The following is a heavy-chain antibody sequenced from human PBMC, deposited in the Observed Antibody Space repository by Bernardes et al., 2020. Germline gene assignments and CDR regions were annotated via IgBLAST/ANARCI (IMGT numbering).Heavy chain of an antibody. J-gene: IGHJ4*02. D-gene: IGHD7-27*01. V-gene: IGHV4-34*01. CDR3: ARGGLGSPLGY. CDR2: INHSGST. Sequence: LSLTCAVYGGSFSGYYWSWIRQPPGKGLEWIGEINHSGSTNYNPSLKSRVTISVDTSKNQFSLKLSSVTAADTAVYYCARGGLGSPLGYWGQGTLVTVSS. CDR1: GGSFSGYY.